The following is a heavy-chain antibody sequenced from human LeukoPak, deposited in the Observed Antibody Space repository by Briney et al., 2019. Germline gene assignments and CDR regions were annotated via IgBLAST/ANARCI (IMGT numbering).Heavy chain of an antibody. CDR3: ARTWGGDGSGYSTFDY. D-gene: IGHD3-22*01. V-gene: IGHV1-46*01. J-gene: IGHJ4*02. Sequence: ASVKVSCKASGYTFTNFYIHWVRQAPGQGLEWLGMINPAGGYTTYAQKFQGRVTLTGDKSTSTVYMDLSSLRSEDTAVYFCARTWGGDGSGYSTFDYWGQGTLVAVSS. CDR2: INPAGGYT. CDR1: GYTFTNFY.